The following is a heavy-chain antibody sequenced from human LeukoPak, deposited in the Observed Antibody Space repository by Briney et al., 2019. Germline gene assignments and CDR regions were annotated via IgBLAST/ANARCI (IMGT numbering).Heavy chain of an antibody. Sequence: ASVKVYCKASGGTFSSYAISWVRQAPGQGLEWMGGIIPIFGTANYAQKFQGRVTITADESTSTAYMELSSLRSEDTAVYYCARELSLGYCSGGSCYIDAFDIWGQGTMVTVSS. CDR2: IIPIFGTA. CDR3: ARELSLGYCSGGSCYIDAFDI. V-gene: IGHV1-69*13. CDR1: GGTFSSYA. D-gene: IGHD2-15*01. J-gene: IGHJ3*02.